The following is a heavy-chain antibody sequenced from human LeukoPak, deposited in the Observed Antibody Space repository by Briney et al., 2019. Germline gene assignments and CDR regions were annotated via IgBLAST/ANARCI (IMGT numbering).Heavy chain of an antibody. CDR3: AKDLRGYCGGDCYSAEY. J-gene: IGHJ4*02. D-gene: IGHD2-21*02. Sequence: GGSLRLSCAASGYTFSSYSMSWVRQAPGKGLDWVSTISDSGGGTHYADYLKGRFTISRDSSKNTVYLQMNSLRAEDTAVYYCAKDLRGYCGGDCYSAEYWGRGTLVTVSS. CDR2: ISDSGGGT. V-gene: IGHV3-23*01. CDR1: GYTFSSYS.